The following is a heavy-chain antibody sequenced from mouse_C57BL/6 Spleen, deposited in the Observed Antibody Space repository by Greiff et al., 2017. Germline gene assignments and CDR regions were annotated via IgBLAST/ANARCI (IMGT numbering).Heavy chain of an antibody. CDR1: GFTFSDYY. Sequence: EVQLVESEGGLVQPGSSMTLSCTASGFTFSDYYMAWVRQVPEKGLEWVANINYDGSSTYYLDSLKSRFIISRDNAKNILYLQMSSLKSEDTATYYCARDPYYYGSSLYYFDYWGQGTTLTVSS. CDR3: ARDPYYYGSSLYYFDY. CDR2: INYDGSST. J-gene: IGHJ2*01. D-gene: IGHD1-1*01. V-gene: IGHV5-16*01.